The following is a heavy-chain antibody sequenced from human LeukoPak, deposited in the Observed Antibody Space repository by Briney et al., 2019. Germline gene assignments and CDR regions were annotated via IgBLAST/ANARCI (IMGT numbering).Heavy chain of an antibody. Sequence: GGSLRLSCAASGFTFSSYGMHWVRQAPGKGLEWVAFIRYDGSNKYYADSVKGRFTISRDNSKNTLYLQMNSLRAEDTAVYYCAKARYSSSSFFDYWGQGTLVTVSS. CDR1: GFTFSSYG. CDR2: IRYDGSNK. V-gene: IGHV3-30*02. CDR3: AKARYSSSSFFDY. D-gene: IGHD6-6*01. J-gene: IGHJ4*02.